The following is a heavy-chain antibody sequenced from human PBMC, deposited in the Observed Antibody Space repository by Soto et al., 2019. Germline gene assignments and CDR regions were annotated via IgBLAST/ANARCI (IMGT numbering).Heavy chain of an antibody. Sequence: PGGSLRLSYAASGFTFSSYAMHWVRQAPGKGLEWVAVISYDGSNIYYADSVKGRFTISRDNSKNTLYLQMNSLRAEDTAAHYCARDSRATGAGAFDIWGLGTMVTVSS. CDR1: GFTFSSYA. CDR2: ISYDGSNI. V-gene: IGHV3-30-3*01. CDR3: ARDSRATGAGAFDI. D-gene: IGHD1-26*01. J-gene: IGHJ3*02.